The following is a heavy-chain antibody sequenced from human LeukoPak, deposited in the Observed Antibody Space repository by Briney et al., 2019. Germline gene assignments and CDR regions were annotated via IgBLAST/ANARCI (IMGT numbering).Heavy chain of an antibody. CDR3: AIDSSGYYYRFDY. J-gene: IGHJ4*02. CDR1: GGTFSSYA. CDR2: IIPIFGTA. D-gene: IGHD3-22*01. V-gene: IGHV1-69*05. Sequence: GASVKVSCKASGGTFSSYAISWVRQAPGQGLEWMGGIIPIFGTANYAQKFQGRVTITTDESTSTAYMELSSLRSEDTAVYYCAIDSSGYYYRFDYWGQGTLVTVSS.